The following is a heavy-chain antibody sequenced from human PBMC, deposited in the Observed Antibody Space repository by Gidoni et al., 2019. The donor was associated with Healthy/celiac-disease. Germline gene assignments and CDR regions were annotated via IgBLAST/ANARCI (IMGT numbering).Heavy chain of an antibody. CDR2: IYYSGGT. D-gene: IGHD3-10*01. V-gene: IGHV4-31*03. Sequence: QVQLQESGPGLVKPSQTLSLTCPVPGGSISSGGYYWSWIRQHPGKGLEWSGYIYYSGGTYYNPSLKSRVTISVDTSKNQFSLKLSSVAAADTAVYYCARDSGSSGGHFDYWGQGTLVTVSS. J-gene: IGHJ4*02. CDR1: GGSISSGGYY. CDR3: ARDSGSSGGHFDY.